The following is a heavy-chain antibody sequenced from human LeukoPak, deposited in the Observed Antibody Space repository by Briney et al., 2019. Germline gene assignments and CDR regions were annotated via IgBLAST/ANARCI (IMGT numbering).Heavy chain of an antibody. CDR2: IYYSGST. Sequence: SETLSLTCTVSGDSISSGDYYWSWIRQPPGKGLEWIGYIYYSGSTNYNPSLKSRVTISVDTSKNQFSLKLSSVTAADTAVYYCARDRPGYYDSNGYRTDAFDIWGQGTMVTVSS. CDR3: ARDRPGYYDSNGYRTDAFDI. V-gene: IGHV4-61*08. D-gene: IGHD3-22*01. J-gene: IGHJ3*02. CDR1: GDSISSGDYY.